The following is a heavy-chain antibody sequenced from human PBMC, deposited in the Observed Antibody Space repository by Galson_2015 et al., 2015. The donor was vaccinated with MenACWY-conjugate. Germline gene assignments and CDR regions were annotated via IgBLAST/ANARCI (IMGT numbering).Heavy chain of an antibody. J-gene: IGHJ3*02. V-gene: IGHV1-18*01. CDR1: GYTFTSYG. D-gene: IGHD3-22*01. Sequence: VKVSCKASGYTFTSYGIRWVRQAPGQGLEWMGWISAYNGNTNYAQKLQGRVTMTTDTSTSTAYMELRSLRSDDAAVYYCARDPHIYYDSSGAFDIWGQGTMVTVSS. CDR2: ISAYNGNT. CDR3: ARDPHIYYDSSGAFDI.